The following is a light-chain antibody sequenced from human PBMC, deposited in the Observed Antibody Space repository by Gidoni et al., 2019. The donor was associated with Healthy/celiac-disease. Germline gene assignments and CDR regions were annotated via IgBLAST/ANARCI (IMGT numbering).Light chain of an antibody. CDR3: QAWDSSTAAV. CDR1: KLGDKY. J-gene: IGLJ2*01. V-gene: IGLV3-1*01. CDR2: QDS. Sequence: YERTQPPSVSGSPGQTASITCSGDKLGDKYACWYQQKPGQSPVLVIYQDSKRPSGIPERFSGSNSGNTATLTISGTQAMDEADYYCQAWDSSTAAVFGGGTKLTVL.